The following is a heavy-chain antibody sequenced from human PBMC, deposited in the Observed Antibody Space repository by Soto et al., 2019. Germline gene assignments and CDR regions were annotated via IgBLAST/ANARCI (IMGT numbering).Heavy chain of an antibody. Sequence: PGGSLRLSCAASGFTFSSYAMSWVRQAPGKGLEWVSAISGSGGSTYYADSVKGRFTISRDNSKNTLYLQMNSLRAEDTAVYYCAKDALGTMIVVVIPYCYYGMDVWGQGTTVTVSS. J-gene: IGHJ6*02. CDR1: GFTFSSYA. V-gene: IGHV3-23*01. CDR3: AKDALGTMIVVVIPYCYYGMDV. CDR2: ISGSGGST. D-gene: IGHD3-22*01.